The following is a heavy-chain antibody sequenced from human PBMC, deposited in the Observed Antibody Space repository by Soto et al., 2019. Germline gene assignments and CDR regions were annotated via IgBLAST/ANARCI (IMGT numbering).Heavy chain of an antibody. Sequence: EVQLVDSGGGLVKPGGSLRLSCAASGFVFRNAWINWVRQAPGKGLEWVGRIKSGGATDFAALARGRFAITRDDSRNMAYMKMNNLDTEDNAVYYRTTDSYRTIIDARFDFWGKGALVTVSS. CDR2: IKSGGAT. CDR1: GFVFRNAW. V-gene: IGHV3-15*07. CDR3: TTDSYRTIIDARFDF. J-gene: IGHJ4*02. D-gene: IGHD3-22*01.